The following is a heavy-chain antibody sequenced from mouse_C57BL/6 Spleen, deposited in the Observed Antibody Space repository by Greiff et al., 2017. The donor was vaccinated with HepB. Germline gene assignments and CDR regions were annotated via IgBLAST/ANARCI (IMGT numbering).Heavy chain of an antibody. CDR3: ARWAVVAPLDY. D-gene: IGHD1-1*01. CDR1: GFTFSSYG. V-gene: IGHV5-6*01. Sequence: EVKVVESGGDLVKPGGSLKLTCAASGFTFSSYGMSWVPQTPDKRLEWVATISSGGSYTYYPDSVKGRFTISRDNAKNTLYLQMSSLKSEDTAMYCCARWAVVAPLDYWGQGTTLTVSS. CDR2: ISSGGSYT. J-gene: IGHJ2*01.